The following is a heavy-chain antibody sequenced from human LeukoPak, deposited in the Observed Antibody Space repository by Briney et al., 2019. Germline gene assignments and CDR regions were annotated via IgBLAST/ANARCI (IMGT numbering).Heavy chain of an antibody. J-gene: IGHJ6*02. CDR3: AREPLEYQLRYGMDV. CDR2: TWYDGSNK. CDR1: GFTFSSYG. V-gene: IGHV3-33*01. Sequence: GGSLRLSCAASGFTFSSYGMHWVRQAPGKGLEWVAVTWYDGSNKYHADSVKGRFTISRDNSKNTLYLQMNSLRAEDTAVYYCAREPLEYQLRYGMDVWGQGTTVTVSS. D-gene: IGHD2-2*01.